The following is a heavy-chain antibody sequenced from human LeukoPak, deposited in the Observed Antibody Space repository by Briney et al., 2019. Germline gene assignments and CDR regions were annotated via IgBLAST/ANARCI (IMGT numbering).Heavy chain of an antibody. CDR1: GFRASDYY. CDR2: IRGSVDT. V-gene: IGHV3-66*01. D-gene: IGHD2-15*01. Sequence: GGSLRLSCAVSGFRASDYYMSWVRQAPGKGLEWVALIRGSVDTFYGDSVKGRFTISRDDSKNTVYLRMNSLRVEDTAVYFCARDRAATQDWVEFDPWGQGTLVTVSS. CDR3: ARDRAATQDWVEFDP. J-gene: IGHJ5*02.